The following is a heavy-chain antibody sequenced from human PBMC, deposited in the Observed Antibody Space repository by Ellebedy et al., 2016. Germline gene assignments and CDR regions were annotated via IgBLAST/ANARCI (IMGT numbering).Heavy chain of an antibody. CDR2: NSGSGERT. D-gene: IGHD5-18*01. V-gene: IGHV3-23*01. CDR3: TTSSIQLWSFDF. CDR1: GFGFSSAW. Sequence: GGSLRLXCVGSGFGFSSAWMNWVRQAPGRGLEWVSANSGSGERTYYADSVKGRFAISRDNSKSALYLQMNSLRADDTAIYYCTTSSIQLWSFDFWGQGILVTVSS. J-gene: IGHJ4*02.